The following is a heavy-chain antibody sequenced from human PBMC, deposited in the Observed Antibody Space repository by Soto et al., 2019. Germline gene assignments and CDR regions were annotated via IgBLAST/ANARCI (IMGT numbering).Heavy chain of an antibody. CDR3: ARVAYYDFWSGQFDY. J-gene: IGHJ4*02. D-gene: IGHD3-3*01. V-gene: IGHV1-2*02. CDR2: INPNSGGT. CDR1: GYTFTGYY. Sequence: VASVKVSCKASGYTFTGYYMHWVRQAPGQGLEWMGWINPNSGGTNYAQKFQGRVTMTRDTSISTAYMELSRLRSDDTAVYYCARVAYYDFWSGQFDYWGQGTLVTVSS.